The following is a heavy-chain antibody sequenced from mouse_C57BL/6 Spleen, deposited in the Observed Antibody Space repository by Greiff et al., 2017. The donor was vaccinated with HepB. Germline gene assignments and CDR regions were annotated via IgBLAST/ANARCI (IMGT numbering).Heavy chain of an antibody. CDR3: ARDYYGSRTFDY. Sequence: VQLQQPGAELVRPGTSVKVSCKASGYTFTSYWMHWVKQRPGQGLEWIGVIDPADSYTNYNQKFKGKATLTVDTSSSTAYMQLSSLTSEDSAVYYCARDYYGSRTFDYWGQGTTLTVSS. CDR2: IDPADSYT. D-gene: IGHD1-1*01. V-gene: IGHV1-59*01. J-gene: IGHJ2*01. CDR1: GYTFTSYW.